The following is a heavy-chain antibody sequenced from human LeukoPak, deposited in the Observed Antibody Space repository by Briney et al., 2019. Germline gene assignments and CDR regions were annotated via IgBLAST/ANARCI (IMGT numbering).Heavy chain of an antibody. D-gene: IGHD3-10*01. CDR2: ISYDGSNK. J-gene: IGHJ4*02. V-gene: IGHV3-30*18. CDR1: GFTFSSYG. Sequence: PGGSLRLSCAASGFTFSSYGMHWVRQAPGKELEWVAVISYDGSNKYYADSVKGRFTISRDNSKNTLYLQMNSLRAEDTAVYYCAKPRGTYYYGSGSYRGGYFDYWGQGTLVTVSS. CDR3: AKPRGTYYYGSGSYRGGYFDY.